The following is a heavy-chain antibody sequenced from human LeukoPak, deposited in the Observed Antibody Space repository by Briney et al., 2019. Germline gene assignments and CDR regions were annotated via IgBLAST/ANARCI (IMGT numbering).Heavy chain of an antibody. CDR3: ATLEMATISFGY. CDR1: GYTFTGYY. D-gene: IGHD5-24*01. CDR2: INPNSGGT. V-gene: IGHV1-2*02. Sequence: ASVKVSCKASGYTFTGYYMHWVRQAPGQGLEWMGWINPNSGGTNYAQKFQGRVTMTEDTSADTAYMELSSLRSEDTAVYYCATLEMATISFGYWGQGTLVTVSS. J-gene: IGHJ4*02.